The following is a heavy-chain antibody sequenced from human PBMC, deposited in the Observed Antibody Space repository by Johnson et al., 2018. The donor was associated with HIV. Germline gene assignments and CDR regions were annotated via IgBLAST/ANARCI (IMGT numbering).Heavy chain of an antibody. CDR3: ARAYMSSGSYYDAFDI. J-gene: IGHJ3*02. CDR1: GFTFSDYY. Sequence: QEQLVESGGGLVKPGGSLRLSCAPSGFTFSDYYMSWMRQAPGQGLEWVSYISSSGSNIYKADSVKGRFTISRDNAKNSRFLQMNSLRAEDTALYYCARAYMSSGSYYDAFDIWGQGTMVTVSS. D-gene: IGHD1-26*01. CDR2: ISSSGSNI. V-gene: IGHV3-11*01.